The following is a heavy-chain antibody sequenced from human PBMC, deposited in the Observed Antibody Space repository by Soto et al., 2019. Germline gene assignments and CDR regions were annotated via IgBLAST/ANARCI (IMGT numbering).Heavy chain of an antibody. Sequence: SETLSLTCTVSGGSISSSSYYWGWIRQPPGKGLEWIGSIYYSGSTYYNPSLKSRVTISVDTSKNQFSLKLSSVTAADTAVYYCARSPIFGVVGPNWFDPWGQGTLVTVSS. CDR3: ARSPIFGVVGPNWFDP. CDR1: GGSISSSSYY. V-gene: IGHV4-39*01. J-gene: IGHJ5*02. D-gene: IGHD3-3*01. CDR2: IYYSGST.